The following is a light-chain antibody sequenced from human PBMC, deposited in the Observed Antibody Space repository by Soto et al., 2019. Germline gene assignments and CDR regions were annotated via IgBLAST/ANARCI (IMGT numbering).Light chain of an antibody. CDR3: QQYYSYPWT. CDR1: QGISSY. Sequence: AIRMTQSPSSFSASTGARVTITCRASQGISSYLAWYQQKPGKAPTLLIYAASTLQSGVPSRFSGSGSGTDFTLTISCLQSEDFATYYCQQYYSYPWTFGQGTKVEIK. CDR2: AAS. J-gene: IGKJ1*01. V-gene: IGKV1-8*01.